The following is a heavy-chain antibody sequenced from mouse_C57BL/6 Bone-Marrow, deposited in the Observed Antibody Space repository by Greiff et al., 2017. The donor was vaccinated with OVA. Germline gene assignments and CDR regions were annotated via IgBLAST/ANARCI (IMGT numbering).Heavy chain of an antibody. CDR3: AREYSKSAWFAY. CDR2: IYPGDGDT. D-gene: IGHD2-5*01. Sequence: VKLVESGPELVKPGASVKISCKASGYAFSSSWMNWVKQRPGKGLEWIGRIYPGDGDTNYNGKFKGKATLTADKSSSTAYMQLSSLTSEDSAVYFCAREYSKSAWFAYWGQGTLVTVSA. J-gene: IGHJ3*01. V-gene: IGHV1-82*01. CDR1: GYAFSSSW.